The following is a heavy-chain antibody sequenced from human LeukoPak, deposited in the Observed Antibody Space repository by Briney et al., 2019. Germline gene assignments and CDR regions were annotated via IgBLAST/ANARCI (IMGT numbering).Heavy chain of an antibody. CDR1: GYTFTGYY. CDR2: INPNSGGT. V-gene: IGHV1-2*02. CDR3: ARVDTVGTVNPFY. D-gene: IGHD5-12*01. J-gene: IGHJ4*02. Sequence: ASVKVFCRASGYTFTGYYMHWVRQAPGQGLEWMGWINPNSGGTNYAQKFQGRVTMTRDTSISTAYMELSRLRSDDTAVYYCARVDTVGTVNPFYWGQGTLVTVSS.